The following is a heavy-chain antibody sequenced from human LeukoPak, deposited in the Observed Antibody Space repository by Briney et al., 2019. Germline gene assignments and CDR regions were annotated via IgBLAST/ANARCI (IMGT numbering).Heavy chain of an antibody. CDR1: GFTFSSYG. J-gene: IGHJ3*02. D-gene: IGHD6-19*01. Sequence: GGSLRLSCAASGFTFSSYGMSWVRQAPGKGLEWVSAISGSGGSTYYADSAKGRFTISRDNSKNTLYLQMNSLRAEDTAVYYCAKDWWRYSSGWYTAFDIWGQGTMVTVSS. V-gene: IGHV3-23*01. CDR3: AKDWWRYSSGWYTAFDI. CDR2: ISGSGGST.